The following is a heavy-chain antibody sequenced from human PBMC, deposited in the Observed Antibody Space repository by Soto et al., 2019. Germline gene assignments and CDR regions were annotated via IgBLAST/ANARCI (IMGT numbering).Heavy chain of an antibody. CDR3: ARKLGGYSSSWYKDNWFDP. V-gene: IGHV4-39*01. Sequence: SETLSLTCTVSGGSISSSSYYWGWIRQPPGKGLEWIGSIYYSGSTYYNPSLKSRVTISVDTSKNQFSLKLSSVTAADTAVYYCARKLGGYSSSWYKDNWFDPWGQGTLVTVSS. J-gene: IGHJ5*02. D-gene: IGHD6-13*01. CDR2: IYYSGST. CDR1: GGSISSSSYY.